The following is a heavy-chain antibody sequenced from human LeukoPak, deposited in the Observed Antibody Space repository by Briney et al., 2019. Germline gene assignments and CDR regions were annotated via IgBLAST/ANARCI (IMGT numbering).Heavy chain of an antibody. CDR3: AKWAYYGSGSSLGGVDY. CDR2: ISGSGGST. D-gene: IGHD3-10*01. Sequence: GGSLRLSCAASGFTFSSYAMSWVRQAPGKGLEWVSAISGSGGSTYYADSVKGRLTISRDNSKNTLYLQMNSLRAEDTAVYYCAKWAYYGSGSSLGGVDYWGQGTLVTVSS. J-gene: IGHJ4*02. CDR1: GFTFSSYA. V-gene: IGHV3-23*01.